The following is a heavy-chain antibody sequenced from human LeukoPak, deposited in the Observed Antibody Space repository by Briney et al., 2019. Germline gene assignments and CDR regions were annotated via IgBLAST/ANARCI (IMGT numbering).Heavy chain of an antibody. J-gene: IGHJ4*02. CDR2: INPNSGGT. D-gene: IGHD2-2*01. CDR1: GYTFSDYY. CDR3: ASTSWYYFEY. V-gene: IGHV1-2*02. Sequence: ASVKVSCKASGYTFSDYYIQWVRQAPGQGLEWMGWINPNSGGTNYAQKFQGRATMTRDTSISTAYMELSRLKSDDTAVYYCASTSWYYFEYWGQGTLVTVSS.